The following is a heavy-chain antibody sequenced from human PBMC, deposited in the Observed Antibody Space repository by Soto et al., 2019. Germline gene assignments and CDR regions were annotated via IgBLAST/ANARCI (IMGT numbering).Heavy chain of an antibody. J-gene: IGHJ6*02. Sequence: QVQLQESGPGLVKPSETLSLTCTVSGDPVSSGSYYWTWIRQPPGKGLEWIGYLYYTGTTNYNPSLKSRGTMSLDTSSNQCSLRLSSVTAADTAVYFCARAFCSTTSCQAHGMDVWGQGTSVTVSS. CDR3: ARAFCSTTSCQAHGMDV. D-gene: IGHD2-2*01. V-gene: IGHV4-61*01. CDR2: LYYTGTT. CDR1: GDPVSSGSYY.